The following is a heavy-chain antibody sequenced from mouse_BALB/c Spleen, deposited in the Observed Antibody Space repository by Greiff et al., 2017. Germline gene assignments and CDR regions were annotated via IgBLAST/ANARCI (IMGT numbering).Heavy chain of an antibody. CDR2: IDPENGDT. D-gene: IGHD1-1*01. CDR1: GFNIKDYY. Sequence: VQLKQSGAELVRSGASVKLSCTASGFNIKDYYMHWVKQRPEQGLEWIGWIDPENGDTEYAPKFQGKATMTADTSSNTAYLQLSSLTSEDTAVYYCNAGYYGSSYYYAMDYWGQGTSVTVSS. CDR3: NAGYYGSSYYYAMDY. V-gene: IGHV14-4*02. J-gene: IGHJ4*01.